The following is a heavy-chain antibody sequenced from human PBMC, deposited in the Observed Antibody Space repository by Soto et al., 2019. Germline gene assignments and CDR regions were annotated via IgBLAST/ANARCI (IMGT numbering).Heavy chain of an antibody. Sequence: PGGSLRLSCAASGFTFSSYGMHWVRQAPGKGLEWVAVISYDGSNKYYADSVKGRFTISRDNSKNTLYLQMNSLRAEDTAVYYCAKDTYGSGSYPSYIVDYWGQGNLVTVS. D-gene: IGHD3-10*01. J-gene: IGHJ4*02. CDR2: ISYDGSNK. CDR3: AKDTYGSGSYPSYIVDY. CDR1: GFTFSSYG. V-gene: IGHV3-30*18.